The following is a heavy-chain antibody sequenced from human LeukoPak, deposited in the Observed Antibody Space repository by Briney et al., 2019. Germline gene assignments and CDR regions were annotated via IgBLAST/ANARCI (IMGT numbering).Heavy chain of an antibody. CDR1: GGSISSYY. Sequence: KPSETLSLTCTVSGGSISSYYWSWIRQPPGKGLEWIGYIYYSGSTNYNPSLKSRVTISVDTSRNQFSLKLSSVTAADTAVYYCARAYSGSYNYWGQGTLVTVSS. CDR2: IYYSGST. J-gene: IGHJ4*02. V-gene: IGHV4-59*01. CDR3: ARAYSGSYNY. D-gene: IGHD1-26*01.